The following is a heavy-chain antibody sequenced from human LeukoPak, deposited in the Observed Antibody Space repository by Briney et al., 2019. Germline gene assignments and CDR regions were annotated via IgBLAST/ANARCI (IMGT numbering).Heavy chain of an antibody. V-gene: IGHV3-21*01. D-gene: IGHD2-15*01. CDR1: GFTFSSYS. CDR3: ARYRYCSGGSCYSDYYYYYGMDV. J-gene: IGHJ6*02. Sequence: GGSLRLSCAASGFTFSSYSMNWVRQAPGKGLEWVSSISSSSSYIYYADSVKGRFTISRDNAKNSLYLQMNSLRVEDTAAYYCARYRYCSGGSCYSDYYYYYGMDVWGQGTTVTVSS. CDR2: ISSSSSYI.